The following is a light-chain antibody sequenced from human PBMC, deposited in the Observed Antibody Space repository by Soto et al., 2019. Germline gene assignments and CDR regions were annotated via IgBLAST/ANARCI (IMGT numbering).Light chain of an antibody. V-gene: IGLV2-14*03. CDR2: EVS. CDR1: SIDVGAYNY. J-gene: IGLJ3*02. CDR3: SSYTSSSTWL. Sequence: QSALTQPASVSGSPGQSITISCTGTSIDVGAYNYVSWYQQHPGKAPKLMIYEVSNRPSGVSNRFSGSKSANTASLTISGLQAGDEADYYCSSYTSSSTWLFGGGTKLTVL.